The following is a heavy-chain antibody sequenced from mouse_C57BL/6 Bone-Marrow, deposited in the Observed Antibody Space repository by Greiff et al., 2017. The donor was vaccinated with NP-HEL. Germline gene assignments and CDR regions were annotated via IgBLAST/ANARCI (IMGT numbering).Heavy chain of an antibody. CDR1: GFTFTDYY. CDR2: IRNKANGYTT. V-gene: IGHV7-3*01. D-gene: IGHD1-1*01. Sequence: EVKVEESGGGLVQPGGSLSLSCAASGFTFTDYYMSWVRQPPGKALEWLGFIRNKANGYTTEYSASVKGRFTISRDNSQSILYLQMNALRAEDSATYYCARYDITTAYYFDYWGQGTTLTVSS. J-gene: IGHJ2*01. CDR3: ARYDITTAYYFDY.